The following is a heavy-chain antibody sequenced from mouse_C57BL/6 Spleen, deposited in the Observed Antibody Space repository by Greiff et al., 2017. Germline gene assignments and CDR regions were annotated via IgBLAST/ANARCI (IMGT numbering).Heavy chain of an antibody. CDR2: IYPGAGDT. CDR3: ARRSYDYDVGYFDY. J-gene: IGHJ2*01. Sequence: VQLQQSGPELVKPGASVKISCKASGYAFRSSWLNWVKQRPGKGLEWIGRIYPGAGDTNYHGKFKGKATLTADKASSTAYVQLSSLTSEDSAVYCCARRSYDYDVGYFDYWGQGTTLTVSS. V-gene: IGHV1-82*01. CDR1: GYAFRSSW. D-gene: IGHD2-4*01.